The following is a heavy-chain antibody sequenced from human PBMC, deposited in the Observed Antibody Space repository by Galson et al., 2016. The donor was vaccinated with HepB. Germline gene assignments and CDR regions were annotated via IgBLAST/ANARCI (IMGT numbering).Heavy chain of an antibody. V-gene: IGHV3-7*02. J-gene: IGHJ4*02. CDR1: GFTFGNYW. D-gene: IGHD6-13*01. CDR2: INQEGSHM. CDR3: ATNSSRPVDY. Sequence: SLRISCAASGFTFGNYWLIWVRQAPGKGPEWVANINQEGSHMSYVDSVRGRFTISRDNTKNSPYLQMNSLRVEDTAVYYCATNSSRPVDYRGQGTLVTVSS.